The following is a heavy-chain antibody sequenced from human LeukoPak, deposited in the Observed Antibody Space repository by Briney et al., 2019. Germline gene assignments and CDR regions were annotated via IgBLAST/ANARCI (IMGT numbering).Heavy chain of an antibody. CDR3: ARDYTSAEWLGFAFDV. J-gene: IGHJ3*01. Sequence: ASVKVSCKASGYTFNRYAISWVRQAPGQGLEWMGWINPFNGNTNDAERFQGRVIMTTDTSTRTAYMELRSLRSDDTAVYYCARDYTSAEWLGFAFDVWGQGTM. CDR1: GYTFNRYA. CDR2: INPFNGNT. V-gene: IGHV1-18*01. D-gene: IGHD6-19*01.